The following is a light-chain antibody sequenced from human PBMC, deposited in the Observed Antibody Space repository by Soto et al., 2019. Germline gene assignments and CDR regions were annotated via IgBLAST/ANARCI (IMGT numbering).Light chain of an antibody. V-gene: IGKV3-20*01. CDR3: QQYGSAPPIT. CDR2: GAS. CDR1: QRVSSSY. J-gene: IGKJ5*01. Sequence: EIVLTQSPGTLSLSPGERATLSCRASQRVSSSYLAWYQHKPGQAPRLLIYGASSRATGIRDRFSGSGSGTVFTLTISRLEPEDFAVYYCQQYGSAPPITFGQGTRREIK.